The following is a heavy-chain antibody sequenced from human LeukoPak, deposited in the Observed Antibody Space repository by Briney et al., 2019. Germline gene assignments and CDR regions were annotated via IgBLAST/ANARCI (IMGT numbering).Heavy chain of an antibody. Sequence: GGSLRLSCAASGFTFSNYGMSWVRQAPGTGLECVSSITVSGGTTFYADSVKGRFTISRDNSKNTLFLEMNSLRAEDTAVYYCAKVSGSGYPPGAFDIWGQGTVVTVSS. CDR2: ITVSGGTT. J-gene: IGHJ3*02. V-gene: IGHV3-23*01. CDR3: AKVSGSGYPPGAFDI. D-gene: IGHD3-22*01. CDR1: GFTFSNYG.